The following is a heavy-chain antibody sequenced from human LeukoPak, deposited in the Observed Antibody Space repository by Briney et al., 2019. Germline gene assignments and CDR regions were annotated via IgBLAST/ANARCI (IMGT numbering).Heavy chain of an antibody. CDR3: AKDISYGSGSLPGHYFDY. Sequence: GGSLRLSCAASGFTFSSYGMHWVRQAPGKGLEWVAFIRYDGSNKYYADSVKGRFTISRDNTKNLLYLQMNSLRAEDTAFYYCAKDISYGSGSLPGHYFDYWGQGTLVTVSS. J-gene: IGHJ4*02. D-gene: IGHD3-10*01. CDR1: GFTFSSYG. CDR2: IRYDGSNK. V-gene: IGHV3-30*02.